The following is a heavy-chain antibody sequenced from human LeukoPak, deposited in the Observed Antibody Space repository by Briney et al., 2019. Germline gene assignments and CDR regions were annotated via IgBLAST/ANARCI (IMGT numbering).Heavy chain of an antibody. CDR2: IYSDDTT. CDR1: GFTFSSYT. CDR3: ARLYYYNSNVF. D-gene: IGHD3-22*01. V-gene: IGHV3-53*01. J-gene: IGHJ4*02. Sequence: GGSLRLSCAASGFTFSSYTMNWVRQAPGKGLEWVSVIYSDDTTYYADSVKGRFTISRDNSKNTLYLQMNSLRAEDTAVYYCARLYYYNSNVFWGQGTLVTVSS.